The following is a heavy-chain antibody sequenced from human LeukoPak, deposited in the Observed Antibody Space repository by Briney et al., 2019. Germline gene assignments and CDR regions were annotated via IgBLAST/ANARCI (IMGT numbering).Heavy chain of an antibody. V-gene: IGHV3-23*01. Sequence: GGSLRLSCAASGFTFSSYAMSWVRQAPGKGLEWVSAISGSGGSTYYADSVKGRFTISRDNSKNTLYLQMNSLRAEDTAVYYCAKVRGYSGYEPIDYWGLGTLVTVSS. CDR1: GFTFSSYA. CDR2: ISGSGGST. D-gene: IGHD5-12*01. CDR3: AKVRGYSGYEPIDY. J-gene: IGHJ4*02.